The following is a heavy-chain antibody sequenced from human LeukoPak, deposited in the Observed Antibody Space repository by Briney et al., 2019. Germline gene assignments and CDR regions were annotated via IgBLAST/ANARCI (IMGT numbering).Heavy chain of an antibody. Sequence: GGSLRLSCAASGFSFSSYSMNWLRQASGKGLEWVSYISSSSTTIYYADSVKGRFTISRDNAKNSLYLQMNSLSAEDTAVYYCARDLKQQLVLPFDYWGQGTLVTVSS. CDR1: GFSFSSYS. J-gene: IGHJ4*02. CDR3: ARDLKQQLVLPFDY. D-gene: IGHD6-13*01. V-gene: IGHV3-48*01. CDR2: ISSSSTTI.